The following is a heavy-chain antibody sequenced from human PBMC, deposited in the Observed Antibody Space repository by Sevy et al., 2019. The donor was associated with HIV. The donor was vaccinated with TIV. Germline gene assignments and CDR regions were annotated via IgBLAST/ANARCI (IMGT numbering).Heavy chain of an antibody. J-gene: IGHJ4*02. CDR1: GFTFNSHG. D-gene: IGHD2-15*01. V-gene: IGHV3-30*15. CDR3: AREGGHTAAWSPRNF. Sequence: GGSLRLSCAASGFTFNSHGFHWVRQAPGKGLEWVALISYDGRIKYYADSVKGRFIISRDDARNTLYLQMSGLRAEDTAVYYCAREGGHTAAWSPRNFWGQGTLVTVSS. CDR2: ISYDGRIK.